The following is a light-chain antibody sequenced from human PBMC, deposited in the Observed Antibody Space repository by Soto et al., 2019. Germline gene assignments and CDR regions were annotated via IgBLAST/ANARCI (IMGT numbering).Light chain of an antibody. J-gene: IGLJ2*01. Sequence: QSVLTQPASVSGSPGQSSTISCTGTSRDVGGYNYVSWYHQHPGKAPKLMIYEVSNRPSGVSNRFSGSKSGKTASLTISGLQAEDEGDYYCSSYTGSSTMLFGGGTKLTV. CDR2: EVS. CDR3: SSYTGSSTML. CDR1: SRDVGGYNY. V-gene: IGLV2-14*01.